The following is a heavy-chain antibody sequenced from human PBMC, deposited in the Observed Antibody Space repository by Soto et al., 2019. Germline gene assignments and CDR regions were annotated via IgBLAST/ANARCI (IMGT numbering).Heavy chain of an antibody. CDR1: GYTFTSYA. V-gene: IGHV1-3*01. CDR3: ARSKLEIVVVYDY. D-gene: IGHD3-22*01. CDR2: INAGNGNT. Sequence: ASVKVSCKASGYTFTSYAMHWVRQAPGQRLEWMGWINAGNGNTKYLQKFQGRVTITRDTSASTAYMELSSLRSEDTAVYYCARSKLEIVVVYDYWGQGTLVTVSS. J-gene: IGHJ4*02.